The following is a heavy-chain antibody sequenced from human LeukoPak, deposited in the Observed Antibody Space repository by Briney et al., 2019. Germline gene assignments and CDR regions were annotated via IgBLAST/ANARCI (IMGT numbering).Heavy chain of an antibody. Sequence: PSETLSLTCTVSDGSISSSTYYWGWIRQPPGKGLEWIGSIYFSGSTYYNPSLKSRVTISVDTSKNQFSLKLSSVTAADTAVYYCARDRVGQQLVGRNYYYYYMDVWGKGTTVTISS. V-gene: IGHV4-39*07. J-gene: IGHJ6*03. D-gene: IGHD6-13*01. CDR2: IYFSGST. CDR3: ARDRVGQQLVGRNYYYYYMDV. CDR1: DGSISSSTYY.